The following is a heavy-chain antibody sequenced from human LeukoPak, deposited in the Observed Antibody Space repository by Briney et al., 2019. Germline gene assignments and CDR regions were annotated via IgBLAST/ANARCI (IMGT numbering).Heavy chain of an antibody. J-gene: IGHJ1*01. CDR2: INPNSGGT. Sequence: ASVKVSCKASGHTFSGYYMHWVRQAPGQGLEWMGWINPNSGGTNYAQKFQGRVTMTRDTSISTAYIELSRLRSDDTAVYYCARGLPLSTTAAGTYFQHWGQGTLVTVSS. CDR1: GHTFSGYY. CDR3: ARGLPLSTTAAGTYFQH. V-gene: IGHV1-2*02. D-gene: IGHD6-13*01.